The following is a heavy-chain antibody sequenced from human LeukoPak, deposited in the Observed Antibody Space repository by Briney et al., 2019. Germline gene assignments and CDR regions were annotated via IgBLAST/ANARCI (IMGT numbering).Heavy chain of an antibody. CDR3: TRDSGTYNWFDP. D-gene: IGHD1-26*01. J-gene: IGHJ5*02. V-gene: IGHV3-73*01. Sequence: PGGSLKLSCAASGFTFSGSAIHWVRQSSGKGLEWVGQIDKKDKGYATATAYAASVKGRFTISRDDSINTAYLQMKSLNTDDTALYYCTRDSGTYNWFDPWGQGTLVTVSS. CDR2: IDKKDKGYATAT. CDR1: GFTFSGSA.